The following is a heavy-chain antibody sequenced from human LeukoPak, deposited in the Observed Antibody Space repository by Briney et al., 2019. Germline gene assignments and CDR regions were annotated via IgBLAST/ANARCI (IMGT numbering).Heavy chain of an antibody. CDR1: GFTFSSYE. D-gene: IGHD6-19*01. Sequence: GGSLRLSCAASGFTFSSYEMNWVRQAPGKGLEWVSYISSSGSTIYYADSVKGRFTISRDTSKNTLHLQMNSLRAEDTAVYYCAKDLDGSGLYGGIDFWGQGTLVTVSS. CDR2: ISSSGSTI. V-gene: IGHV3-48*03. J-gene: IGHJ4*02. CDR3: AKDLDGSGLYGGIDF.